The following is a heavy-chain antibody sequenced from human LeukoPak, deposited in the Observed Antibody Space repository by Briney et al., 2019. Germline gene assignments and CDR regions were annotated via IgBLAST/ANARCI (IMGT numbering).Heavy chain of an antibody. J-gene: IGHJ6*03. CDR1: GGTFSSYA. Sequence: GASVKLSCKASGGTFSSYAISWVRQAPGQGLEWMGGIIPIFGTANYAQKFQGRVTITADKSTSTAYMELSSLRSEDTAVYYCATSNDYGDYRKRGTKNYYMDVWGKGTTVTISS. V-gene: IGHV1-69*06. D-gene: IGHD4-17*01. CDR2: IIPIFGTA. CDR3: ATSNDYGDYRKRGTKNYYMDV.